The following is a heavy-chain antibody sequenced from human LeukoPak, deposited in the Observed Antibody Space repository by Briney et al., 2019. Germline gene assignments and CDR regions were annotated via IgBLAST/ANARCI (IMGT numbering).Heavy chain of an antibody. V-gene: IGHV3-9*01. CDR3: AKGPVGWELLDYFDY. J-gene: IGHJ4*02. D-gene: IGHD1-26*01. Sequence: PGGSLRLSCAASGFTFSNYWMHWVRQAPGKGLEWVSGISWNSGSIGYADSVKGRFTISRDNAKNSLYLQMNSLRAEDTALYYCAKGPVGWELLDYFDYWGQGTLVTVSS. CDR2: ISWNSGSI. CDR1: GFTFSNYW.